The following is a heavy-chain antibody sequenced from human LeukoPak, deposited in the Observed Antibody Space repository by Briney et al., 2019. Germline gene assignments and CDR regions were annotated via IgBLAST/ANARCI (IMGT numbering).Heavy chain of an antibody. CDR2: IYTGDSDT. CDR1: GYSFTSYW. D-gene: IGHD4-17*01. CDR3: TRLTDYGDYEKFDY. V-gene: IGHV5-51*01. Sequence: GESLKISCKGSGYSFTSYWIGWVRQMPGKGLEWMVIIYTGDSDTRYSPSFPGQVTISADKSISTAYLQWSSLEASDTAMYYCTRLTDYGDYEKFDYWGQGTLVTVSS. J-gene: IGHJ4*02.